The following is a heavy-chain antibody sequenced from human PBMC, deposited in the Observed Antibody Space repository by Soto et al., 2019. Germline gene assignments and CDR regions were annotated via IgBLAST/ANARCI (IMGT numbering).Heavy chain of an antibody. CDR1: GYTFTGYY. CDR2: INPNSGGT. CDR3: ARGRIVLGPAAQGWFDP. J-gene: IGHJ5*02. Sequence: QVQLVQSGAEVKKPGASVKVSCKASGYTFTGYYMHWVRQAPGQGLEWMGWINPNSGGTNYAQKFQGWVTMNRDTSISTGYRELGRLRSDDTAVYYCARGRIVLGPAAQGWFDPWGQGTLVTVSS. V-gene: IGHV1-2*04. D-gene: IGHD2-2*01.